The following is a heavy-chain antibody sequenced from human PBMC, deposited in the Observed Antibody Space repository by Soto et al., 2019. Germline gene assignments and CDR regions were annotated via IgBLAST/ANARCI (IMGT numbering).Heavy chain of an antibody. CDR1: GGTFSSYA. J-gene: IGHJ6*02. Sequence: QVQLVQSGAEVKKPGSSVKVSCKASGGTFSSYAISWVRQAPGQVLEWMGGIIPIFGTANYAQKFQGRVTITADKSTSTAYMELSSLRSEDTAVYYCARVVAEAGYYCMDGWGQGPTVTVSS. D-gene: IGHD6-13*01. CDR3: ARVVAEAGYYCMDG. V-gene: IGHV1-69*06. CDR2: IIPIFGTA.